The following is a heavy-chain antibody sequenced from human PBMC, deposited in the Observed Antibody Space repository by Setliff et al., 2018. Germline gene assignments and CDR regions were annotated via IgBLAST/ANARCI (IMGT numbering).Heavy chain of an antibody. CDR2: IYNSGTT. Sequence: PSETLSLTCSVYGGSLTTYYWGWIRQPPGKGLEWIGSIYNSGTTNYNPSLKSRVTISVDTSKNQFSLKLSSVTAADTAVYYCTRGPDGYTYQGAFDIWGQGTMVTVSS. J-gene: IGHJ3*02. V-gene: IGHV4-34*01. D-gene: IGHD5-12*01. CDR3: TRGPDGYTYQGAFDI. CDR1: GGSLTTYY.